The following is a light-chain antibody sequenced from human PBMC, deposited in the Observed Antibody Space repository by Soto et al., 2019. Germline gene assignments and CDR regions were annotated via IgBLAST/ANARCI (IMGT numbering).Light chain of an antibody. J-gene: IGKJ4*01. Sequence: DIPMTQSPSTLSASVGDRVTITCRASQNINTWLAWYQQKPGKAPKLLIYDASSLKSGVPSRFSGSGSGTEFTLTISSLQPDDFATYYCHQYNSYPPTFGGGAKVEI. V-gene: IGKV1-5*01. CDR1: QNINTW. CDR3: HQYNSYPPT. CDR2: DAS.